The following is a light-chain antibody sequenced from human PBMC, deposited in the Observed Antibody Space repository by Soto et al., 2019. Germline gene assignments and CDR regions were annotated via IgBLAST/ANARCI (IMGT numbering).Light chain of an antibody. Sequence: QSALTQPPSASGSPGQSVTISCTGTGSDVGNYYYVSWYQQHPGKAPKLVIYEVNKRPSGVPDRFSGSKSGNTASLTVSGLQAEDEADYYCASYACSKGVLFGGGTKLTVL. CDR3: ASYACSKGVL. CDR1: GSDVGNYYY. J-gene: IGLJ3*02. CDR2: EVN. V-gene: IGLV2-8*01.